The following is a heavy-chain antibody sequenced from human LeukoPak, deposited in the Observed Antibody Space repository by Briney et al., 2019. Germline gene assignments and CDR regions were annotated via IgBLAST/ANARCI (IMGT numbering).Heavy chain of an antibody. D-gene: IGHD2-2*01. CDR1: GFTFTSYS. CDR3: ARDGDIVVVPAAIQRNYYYYGMDV. CDR2: ISSSSSYI. V-gene: IGHV3-21*01. Sequence: GGSLRLSCAASGFTFTSYSMNWVRQAPGKGLEWVPSISSSSSYIYYADSVKGRFTISRDNAKNSLYLQMNSLRAEDTAVYYCARDGDIVVVPAAIQRNYYYYGMDVWGEGTTVTVSS. J-gene: IGHJ6*04.